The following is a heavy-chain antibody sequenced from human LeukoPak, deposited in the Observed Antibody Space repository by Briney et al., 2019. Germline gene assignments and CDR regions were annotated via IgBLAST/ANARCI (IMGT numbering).Heavy chain of an antibody. CDR3: ARSWAAKWELPGQFDS. CDR2: VFSRGTT. J-gene: IGHJ4*02. V-gene: IGHV4-59*08. D-gene: IGHD1-26*01. CDR1: GASMNNYY. Sequence: SETLSLTCTVSGASMNNYYWSWIRQSPEKGLEWPGFVFSRGTTNLNPSFKSRLIMSIDTSKNQFSLRLSSVTAADTAVYFCARSWAAKWELPGQFDSWGQGRLVSVSS.